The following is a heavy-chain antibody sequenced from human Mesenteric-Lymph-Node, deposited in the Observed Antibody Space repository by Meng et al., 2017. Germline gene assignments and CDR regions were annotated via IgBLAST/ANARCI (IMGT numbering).Heavy chain of an antibody. J-gene: IGHJ5*02. CDR1: GGSISSGVFY. D-gene: IGHD4-17*01. V-gene: IGHV4-31*03. CDR3: ARTNYGDYNWFDP. CDR2: IYYSGST. Sequence: AQVQESGPGRVKPSQTLSLTCTVSGGSISSGVFYWSWIRQHPGKGLEWIGYIYYSGSTYYNPSLRSRVAISIDTSKNQFSLKLTSVTAADTAVYFCARTNYGDYNWFDPWGQGTLVTVSS.